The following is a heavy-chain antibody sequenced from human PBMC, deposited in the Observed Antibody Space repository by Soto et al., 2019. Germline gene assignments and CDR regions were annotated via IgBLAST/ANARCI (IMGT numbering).Heavy chain of an antibody. CDR2: ISWNSIKR. J-gene: IGHJ4*02. V-gene: IGHV3-9*01. D-gene: IGHD6-19*01. CDR1: GFTFDDYD. Sequence: EVQLVESGGGLVQPGRSLRLSCTASGFTFDDYDMHWVRQAPGKGPEWVSGISWNSIKRGYMDSARARFTVSRDNTNNSLFLEMNSRRPEDTALYYCAKGSIYSSGYYFFDAWGQGTLVTVSS. CDR3: AKGSIYSSGYYFFDA.